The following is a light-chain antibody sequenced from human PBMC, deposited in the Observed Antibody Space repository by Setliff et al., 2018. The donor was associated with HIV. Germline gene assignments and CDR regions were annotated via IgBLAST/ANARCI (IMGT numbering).Light chain of an antibody. CDR2: EGD. CDR3: CTYAASDIFFYV. CDR1: RSDIGSYNL. V-gene: IGLV2-23*01. Sequence: ALAQPASVSGSPGQSISISCTGTRSDIGSYNLVSWYQLLPGRAPKLLIFEGDKRPSGVSHRFSGSTSGNTASLTILGLQTEDEAEYYCCTYAASDIFFYVFGTGTKGTVL. J-gene: IGLJ1*01.